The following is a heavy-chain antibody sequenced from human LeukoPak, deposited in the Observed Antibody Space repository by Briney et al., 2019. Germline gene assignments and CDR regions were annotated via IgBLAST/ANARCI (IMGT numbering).Heavy chain of an antibody. CDR2: ISYCGNTY. D-gene: IGHD4-11*01. CDR3: ASRSIPPLNWFDP. CDR1: GGSISSTRYY. Sequence: AETLSLTCTVSGGSISSTRYYWGWIRQPPGKGLEWIGSISYCGNTYYYSPSLKSRVTVSVDTSKDQFTLKLSSVTAPDTAVYYCASRSIPPLNWFDPWGQGTLATVSS. V-gene: IGHV4-39*01. J-gene: IGHJ5*02.